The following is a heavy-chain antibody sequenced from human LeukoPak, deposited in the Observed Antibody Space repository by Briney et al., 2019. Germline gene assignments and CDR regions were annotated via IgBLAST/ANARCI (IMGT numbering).Heavy chain of an antibody. Sequence: GGSQRLSCAASGFTFSSYAMSWVRQAPGKGLEWVSAISGSGGSTYYADSVKGRFTISRDNSKNTLYLQMNSLRAEDTAVYYCAKAAHVGAAAGTGDFDYWGQGTLVTVSS. CDR1: GFTFSSYA. CDR2: ISGSGGST. V-gene: IGHV3-23*01. CDR3: AKAAHVGAAAGTGDFDY. J-gene: IGHJ4*02. D-gene: IGHD6-13*01.